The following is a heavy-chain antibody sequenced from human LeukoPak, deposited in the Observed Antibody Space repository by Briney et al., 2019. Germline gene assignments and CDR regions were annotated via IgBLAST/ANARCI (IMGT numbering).Heavy chain of an antibody. V-gene: IGHV3-30*18. CDR3: AKDRIVGATGYSFDY. Sequence: GGSLRLSCAASGFTFSSYGMHWVRQAPGKGLEWVAVISYDGSNKYYADSVKGRFTISRDNSKNTLYLQMNSLRAEDTAVYYCAKDRIVGATGYSFDYWGQGTLVTVSS. CDR2: ISYDGSNK. J-gene: IGHJ4*02. D-gene: IGHD1-26*01. CDR1: GFTFSSYG.